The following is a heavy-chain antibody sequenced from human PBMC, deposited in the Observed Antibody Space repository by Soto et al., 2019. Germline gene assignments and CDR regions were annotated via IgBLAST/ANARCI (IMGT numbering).Heavy chain of an antibody. Sequence: GGSLRLSCAASGFTFSTYWMSWVRQAPGKGLEWVANIKQDGSEKYYVDGRFTISRDNAKNSLYLQMNSLRAEDTAVYYCARGVYAFDIWGQGTLVTVS. V-gene: IGHV3-7*05. CDR2: IKQDGSEK. CDR3: ARGVYAFDI. J-gene: IGHJ3*02. CDR1: GFTFSTYW.